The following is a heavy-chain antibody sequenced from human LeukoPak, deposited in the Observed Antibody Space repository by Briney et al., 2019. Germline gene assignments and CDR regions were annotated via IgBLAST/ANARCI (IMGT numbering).Heavy chain of an antibody. CDR1: GGSISSGGYY. D-gene: IGHD3-3*01. CDR2: IYHSGSA. Sequence: PSETLSLTCTVSGGSISSGGYYWSWIRQPPGKGLEWIGYIYHSGSAYYNPSLKSRVTISVDRSKNQFSLKLSSVTAADTAVYYCAREDYDFWSGYYRGPKYYFDYWGQGTLVTVSS. J-gene: IGHJ4*02. CDR3: AREDYDFWSGYYRGPKYYFDY. V-gene: IGHV4-30-2*01.